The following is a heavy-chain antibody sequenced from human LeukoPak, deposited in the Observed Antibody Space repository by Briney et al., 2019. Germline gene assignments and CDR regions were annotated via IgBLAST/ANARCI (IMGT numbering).Heavy chain of an antibody. J-gene: IGHJ4*02. CDR3: ARGGSGSYPLPLGY. Sequence: ASVKVSCKASGYTFTSYDINWVRQATGQGLEWMGWMNPNSGNTGYAQKFQGRVTITRNTSISTAYMELSSLRSEDTAVYYCARGGSGSYPLPLGYWGQGTLVTVSS. CDR1: GYTFTSYD. CDR2: MNPNSGNT. D-gene: IGHD1-26*01. V-gene: IGHV1-8*03.